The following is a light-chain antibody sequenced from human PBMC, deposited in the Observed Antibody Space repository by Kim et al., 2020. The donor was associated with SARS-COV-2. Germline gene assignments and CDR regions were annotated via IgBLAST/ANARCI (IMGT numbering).Light chain of an antibody. CDR3: QKYESLPIT. J-gene: IGKJ5*01. V-gene: IGKV1-33*01. CDR1: EDIRDH. CDR2: DSS. Sequence: DIQMTQSPSSLSASVGDRVTITCRASEDIRDHLSWYQVTPGKAPKLLIYDSSNSETGVPLRFTGTGSGTDFAFTITSLQPEDFVTYYCQKYESLPITFAQGTRLEIK.